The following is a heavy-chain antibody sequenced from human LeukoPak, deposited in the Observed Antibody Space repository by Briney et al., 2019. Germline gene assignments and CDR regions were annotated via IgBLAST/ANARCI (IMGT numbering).Heavy chain of an antibody. D-gene: IGHD3-10*01. CDR3: ARLNIYWGFGELFTALSDYYYYMDV. Sequence: SQTLSLTCTVSGGSISSGSYYWSWIRQPAGKGLEWIGRIYTTGSTNYNPSLKSRVTISVDTSKNQFSLKLSSVTAADTAVYYCARLNIYWGFGELFTALSDYYYYMDVWGKGTTVTISS. V-gene: IGHV4-61*02. CDR2: IYTTGST. J-gene: IGHJ6*03. CDR1: GGSISSGSYY.